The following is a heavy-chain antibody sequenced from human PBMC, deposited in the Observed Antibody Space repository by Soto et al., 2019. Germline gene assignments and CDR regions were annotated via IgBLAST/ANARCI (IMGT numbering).Heavy chain of an antibody. J-gene: IGHJ4*02. CDR3: ARYNSYAIDY. V-gene: IGHV3-30*03. D-gene: IGHD2-8*01. CDR1: AFSLSSYG. CDR2: ISHDATSE. Sequence: GGSLRLSCAASAFSLSSYGFHWVRQSPGKGLEWVAFISHDATSEHYIDSVKGRFTISRDNAKNKLYIQMNSLRGEDTAVYFCARYNSYAIDYWGRGTLVTVSS.